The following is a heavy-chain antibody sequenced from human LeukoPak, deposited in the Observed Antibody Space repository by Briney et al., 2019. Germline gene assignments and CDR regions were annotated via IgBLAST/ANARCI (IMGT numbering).Heavy chain of an antibody. CDR3: ARGEGTVTTLPSWFDP. D-gene: IGHD4-17*01. CDR2: IIPIFGTA. Sequence: SSVKVSCKASGGTFSSYAISWVRQAPGQGLEWVGRIIPIFGTANYAQKFQGRVTITTDESTSTAYMELSSLRSEDTAVYYCARGEGTVTTLPSWFDPWGQGTLVTVSS. CDR1: GGTFSSYA. J-gene: IGHJ5*02. V-gene: IGHV1-69*05.